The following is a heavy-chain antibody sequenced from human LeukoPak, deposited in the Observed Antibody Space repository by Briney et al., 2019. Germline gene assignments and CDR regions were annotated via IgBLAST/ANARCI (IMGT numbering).Heavy chain of an antibody. V-gene: IGHV4-39*07. D-gene: IGHD3-22*01. CDR3: ATGVSRLKGAFDI. Sequence: SETLSLTCTVSGASISSSRSFWGWIRQPPGKGLEWIVSIFSGGNTYYNPSLNSRVSISIDTSKNQFSLRLSSVTAADTAVYYCATGVSRLKGAFDIWGQGTMVTVSS. CDR2: IFSGGNT. J-gene: IGHJ3*02. CDR1: GASISSSRSF.